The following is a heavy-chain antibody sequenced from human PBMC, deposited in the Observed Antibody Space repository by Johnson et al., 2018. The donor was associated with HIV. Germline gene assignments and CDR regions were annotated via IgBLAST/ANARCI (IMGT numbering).Heavy chain of an antibody. J-gene: IGHJ3*02. CDR2: ISWNSGST. D-gene: IGHD3-10*01. CDR3: AKVSGGGIVRWDI. V-gene: IGHV3-20*04. CDR1: GFTFDDYG. Sequence: VQLVESGGSVIRPGGSLRLSCAASGFTFDDYGMSWVRQAPGKGLEWVSGISWNSGSTYYADSVKGRFTISRDTSKNTLYLQMSSLRAEDTALYYCAKVSGGGIVRWDIWGQGTMVTVSS.